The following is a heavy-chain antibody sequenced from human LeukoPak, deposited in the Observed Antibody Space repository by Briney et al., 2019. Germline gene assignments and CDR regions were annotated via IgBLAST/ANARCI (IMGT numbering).Heavy chain of an antibody. J-gene: IGHJ6*03. V-gene: IGHV4-4*02. Sequence: SGTLSLTCAVSGGSITTTNWWSWVRQPPGKGLEWIGEIHHSGSTIYNPFLRSRVTLSVDKSKNQFSLKVTTVTAADTAVYFCARGGGSYYYYYYMDVWGKGTTVTISS. CDR1: GGSITTTNW. CDR3: ARGGGSYYYYYYMDV. CDR2: IHHSGST. D-gene: IGHD1-26*01.